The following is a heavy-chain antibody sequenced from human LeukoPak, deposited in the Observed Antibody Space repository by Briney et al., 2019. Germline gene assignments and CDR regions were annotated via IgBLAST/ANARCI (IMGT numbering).Heavy chain of an antibody. CDR3: ARRLGYCSSTSCPTQVRAFDI. CDR2: INHSGST. J-gene: IGHJ3*02. D-gene: IGHD2-2*01. V-gene: IGHV4-34*01. CDR1: GGSFSGYY. Sequence: SETLSLTCAVYGGSFSGYYWSWIRQPPGKGLEWIGEINHSGSTNYNPSLKSRVTISVDTSKNQFSLKLSSVTAADTAVYYCARRLGYCSSTSCPTQVRAFDIWGQGTMVTVSS.